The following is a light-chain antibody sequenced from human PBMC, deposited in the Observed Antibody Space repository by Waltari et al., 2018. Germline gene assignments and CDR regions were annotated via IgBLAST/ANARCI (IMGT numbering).Light chain of an antibody. CDR1: SSYVGGYNF. CDR2: DVT. J-gene: IGLJ2*01. Sequence: QSALTQPASVSGSPGQAITISCTGTSSYVGGYNFVSWYQKQPGKAPKLMIFDVTYRPSGISPRFSGSKSGNTASLTISGLQADDEADYFCMSYTSSHTIIFGGGTKLTVL. CDR3: MSYTSSHTII. V-gene: IGLV2-14*03.